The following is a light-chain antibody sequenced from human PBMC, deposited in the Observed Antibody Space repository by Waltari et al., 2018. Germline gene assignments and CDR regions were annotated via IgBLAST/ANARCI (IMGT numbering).Light chain of an antibody. J-gene: IGLJ2*01. CDR3: QSYDTSLGVV. CDR2: VIG. CDR1: SSNIGAGYD. Sequence: QSALTQPPSVSGAPGQRITIPCTGSSSNIGAGYDVHWYQQLPGAAPKLLIYVIGRRPPGVPDRFSGSKSGTSASLAIPGLQPEDEADYYCQSYDTSLGVVFGGGTKLTVL. V-gene: IGLV1-40*01.